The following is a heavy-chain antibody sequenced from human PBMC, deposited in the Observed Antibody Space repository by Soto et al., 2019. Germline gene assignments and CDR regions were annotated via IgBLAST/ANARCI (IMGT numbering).Heavy chain of an antibody. V-gene: IGHV3-23*01. D-gene: IGHD2-15*01. Sequence: GGSLRISCAASGFTVSSYAMSWVRQAPGKGLEWVSAISGSGGSTYYADSVKGRFTISRDNSKNTLYLQMNSLRAEDTAVYYCAKVRLGIVVVVAILTYYFDYWGQGTLVTVSS. CDR3: AKVRLGIVVVVAILTYYFDY. J-gene: IGHJ4*02. CDR1: GFTVSSYA. CDR2: ISGSGGST.